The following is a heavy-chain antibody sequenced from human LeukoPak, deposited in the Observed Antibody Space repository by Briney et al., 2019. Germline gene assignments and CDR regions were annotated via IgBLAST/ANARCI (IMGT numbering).Heavy chain of an antibody. D-gene: IGHD3-22*01. CDR3: ARVKPYYDSSGYIDF. CDR2: ISAYNGNT. J-gene: IGHJ4*02. V-gene: IGHV1-18*01. Sequence: ASVKVSCKASGYTFTSYGISWVRQAPGQGLEWMGWISAYNGNTNYAQKLQGRVTMTTDTSTSTAYMELSSLRSEDTAVYYCARVKPYYDSSGYIDFWGQGALVTVSS. CDR1: GYTFTSYG.